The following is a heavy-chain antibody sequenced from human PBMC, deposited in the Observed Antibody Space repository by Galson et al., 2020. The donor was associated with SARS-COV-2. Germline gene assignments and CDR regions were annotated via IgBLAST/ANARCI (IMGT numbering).Heavy chain of an antibody. D-gene: IGHD3-9*01. CDR1: GFSLTTSGVG. CDR2: IYWNDDK. J-gene: IGHJ4*02. CDR3: ALGTGYSHYFDY. Sequence: SGPTLVKPTQTLTLTCTFSGFSLTTSGVGVGWIRQPPGKALEWLTLIYWNDDKRYSQSLRSRLTITKDTSKNQVVLTMTNMDPVDTATYYCALGTGYSHYFDYWGQGTLVTVSS. V-gene: IGHV2-5*01.